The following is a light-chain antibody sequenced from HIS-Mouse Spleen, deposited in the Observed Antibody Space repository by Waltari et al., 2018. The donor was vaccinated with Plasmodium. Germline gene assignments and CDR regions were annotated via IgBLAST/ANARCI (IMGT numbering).Light chain of an antibody. CDR1: QSVSSN. CDR3: QQYNNWSFT. J-gene: IGKJ3*01. V-gene: IGKV3-15*01. CDR2: GAS. Sequence: EIVMTQSPANLSVSPGERATIPCRASQSVSSNLAWYQQKPGKAPRLLIYGASTRATGIPAMFSGSGSGTEFTLTISSLQSEDFAVYYCQQYNNWSFTFGPGTKVDIK.